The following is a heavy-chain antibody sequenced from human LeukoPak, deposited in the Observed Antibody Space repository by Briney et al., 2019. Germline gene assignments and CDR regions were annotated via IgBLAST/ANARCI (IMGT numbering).Heavy chain of an antibody. CDR3: AKISVVRGFRGGFDAFDT. J-gene: IGHJ3*02. CDR1: GFTFSSYA. D-gene: IGHD3-22*01. V-gene: IGHV3-23*01. Sequence: GGSLRLSCAASGFTFSSYAMSWVRQAPGKGLEWVSAISGSGGSTYYADSVKGRFTISRDNSKNTLYLQMNSLRAEDTAVYYCAKISVVRGFRGGFDAFDTWGQGTMVTVSS. CDR2: ISGSGGST.